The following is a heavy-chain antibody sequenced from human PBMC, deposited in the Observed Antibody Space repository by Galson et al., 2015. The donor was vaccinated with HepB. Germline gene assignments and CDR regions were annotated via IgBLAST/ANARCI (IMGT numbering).Heavy chain of an antibody. CDR1: GFTFSSYS. D-gene: IGHD4-23*01. CDR3: ARTGRGGGGNYYFDY. CDR2: ISSSSSYI. V-gene: IGHV3-21*01. J-gene: IGHJ4*02. Sequence: SLRLSCAASGFTFSSYSMNWVRQAPGKGLEWVSSISSSSSYIYYADSVKGRFTISRDNAKNSLYLQMNSLRAEDTAVYYCARTGRGGGGNYYFDYWGQETLVTVSS.